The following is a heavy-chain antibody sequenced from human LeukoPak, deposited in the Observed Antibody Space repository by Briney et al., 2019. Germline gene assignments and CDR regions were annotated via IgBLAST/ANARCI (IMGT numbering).Heavy chain of an antibody. CDR3: AKDTSGIAAAPDY. CDR2: ISWNSGSI. J-gene: IGHJ4*02. CDR1: GFTFDDYA. D-gene: IGHD6-13*01. Sequence: SGGSLRLSCAASGFTFDDYAMPWVRQAPGKGLEWVSGISWNSGSIGYADSVKGRFTISRDNAKNSLYLQMNSLRAEDTALYYCAKDTSGIAAAPDYWGQGTLVTVSS. V-gene: IGHV3-9*01.